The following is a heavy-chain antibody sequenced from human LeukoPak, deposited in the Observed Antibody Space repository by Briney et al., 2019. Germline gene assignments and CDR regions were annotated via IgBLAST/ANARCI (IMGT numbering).Heavy chain of an antibody. J-gene: IGHJ6*03. CDR1: GGSISSYY. CDR2: IYYSGST. D-gene: IGHD3-3*01. CDR3: ARHSPYYDFWSGQETYYMDV. V-gene: IGHV4-59*08. Sequence: PSETLSFTCTVSGGSISSYYWSWIRQPPGKGLEWIGYIYYSGSTNYNPSLKSRVTISVDTSTNQFSLKLSSVTAADTAVYYCARHSPYYDFWSGQETYYMDVWGKGTTVTVSS.